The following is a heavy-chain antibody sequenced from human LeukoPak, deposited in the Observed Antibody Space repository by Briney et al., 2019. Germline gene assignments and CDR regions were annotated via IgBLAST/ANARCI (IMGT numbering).Heavy chain of an antibody. J-gene: IGHJ4*02. Sequence: PGGSLRLSCAASGFTFSSYEMNWVRQAPGKGLEWISYINAKGDTIYYANSVRGRFTISRENARNSVYLQMNSLRAEGTAYYCVSAYGGLLDYWGQGTLVTVSS. D-gene: IGHD3-16*01. V-gene: IGHV3-48*03. CDR3: VSAYGGLLDY. CDR2: INAKGDTI. CDR1: GFTFSSYE.